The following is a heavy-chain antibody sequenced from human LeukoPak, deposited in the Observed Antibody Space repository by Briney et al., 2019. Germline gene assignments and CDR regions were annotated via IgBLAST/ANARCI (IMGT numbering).Heavy chain of an antibody. Sequence: PGGSLRLSCAASGFTFSGYSMNWVRQAPGKGLEWVSYISSSSSPIYYADSVKGRFTISRDNAKNSLYLQMNSLRAEDTAVYYCARVDWGAGYYFDYWGQGTLVTVSS. D-gene: IGHD3-16*01. CDR3: ARVDWGAGYYFDY. CDR1: GFTFSGYS. J-gene: IGHJ4*02. CDR2: ISSSSSPI. V-gene: IGHV3-48*04.